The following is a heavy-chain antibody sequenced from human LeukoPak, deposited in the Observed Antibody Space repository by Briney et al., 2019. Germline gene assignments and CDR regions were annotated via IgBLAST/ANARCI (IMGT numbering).Heavy chain of an antibody. V-gene: IGHV1-69*06. CDR2: IIPIFGTA. CDR1: GYSITNYA. J-gene: IGHJ6*03. D-gene: IGHD5-18*01. Sequence: SVKVSCKASGYSITNYAILWVRQAPGQGLEWMGGIIPIFGTANYAQKFQGRVTITADKSTSTAYMELSSLRSEDTAVYYCARVWPYSYGYNYYYYYMDVWGKGTTVTVSS. CDR3: ARVWPYSYGYNYYYYYMDV.